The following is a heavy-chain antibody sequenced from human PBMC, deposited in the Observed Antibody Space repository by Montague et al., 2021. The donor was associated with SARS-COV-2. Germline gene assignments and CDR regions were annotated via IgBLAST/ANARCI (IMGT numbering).Heavy chain of an antibody. Sequence: SETLSLTCTVSGDSISSFYWNWIRQAAGKGLEWIGRIYASGGTNYNTSLKSRVTMSVDTSKNQFSLKLNSVTAADTAVYYCGRGVVAATPVVDYWGRGTLVTVSS. J-gene: IGHJ4*02. CDR2: IYASGGT. V-gene: IGHV4-4*07. CDR3: GRGVVAATPVVDY. CDR1: GDSISSFY. D-gene: IGHD2-15*01.